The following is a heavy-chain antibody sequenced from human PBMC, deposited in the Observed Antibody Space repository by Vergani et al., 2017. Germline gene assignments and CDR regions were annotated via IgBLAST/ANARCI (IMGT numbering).Heavy chain of an antibody. Sequence: QVQLVQSGAEVKKPGSSVKVSCKASGGTFSSYAISWVRQAPGQGLEWMGRIIPIFGTANYAQKFQGRVTITADESTSTAYMELSSLRSEDTAVYYCARGGYCSGGSCYNRYFQHWGQGTLVTVSS. CDR1: GGTFSSYA. V-gene: IGHV1-69*15. J-gene: IGHJ1*01. CDR2: IIPIFGTA. D-gene: IGHD2-15*01. CDR3: ARGGYCSGGSCYNRYFQH.